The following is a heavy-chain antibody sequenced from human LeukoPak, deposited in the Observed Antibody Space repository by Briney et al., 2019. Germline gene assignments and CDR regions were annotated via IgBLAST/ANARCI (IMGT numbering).Heavy chain of an antibody. CDR2: INFDGSAK. J-gene: IGHJ4*02. CDR1: GFTFSTDG. CDR3: AKGVSGNSFYLDY. Sequence: GGSLRLSCPASGFTFSTDGIHWVRQAPGKRPEWVANINFDGSAKYYADSLKGRFTISRDNSKNTLYLEMNSLRVEDTAVYYCAKGVSGNSFYLDYWGQGTLVTVSS. V-gene: IGHV3-30*02. D-gene: IGHD1-20*01.